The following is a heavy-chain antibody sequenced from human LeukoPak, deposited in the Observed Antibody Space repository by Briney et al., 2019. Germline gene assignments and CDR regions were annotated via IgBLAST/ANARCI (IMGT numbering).Heavy chain of an antibody. Sequence: GGSLRLSCAASGFTFSSYAMTWVRQAPGKGLEWVSAISGSGTSTYYADSVKGRFTISRDNSKNTLYLQMNSLRAEDTAVYYCARAFYFDWLLFDYWGQGTLVTVSS. V-gene: IGHV3-23*01. CDR3: ARAFYFDWLLFDY. CDR2: ISGSGTST. D-gene: IGHD3-9*01. CDR1: GFTFSSYA. J-gene: IGHJ4*02.